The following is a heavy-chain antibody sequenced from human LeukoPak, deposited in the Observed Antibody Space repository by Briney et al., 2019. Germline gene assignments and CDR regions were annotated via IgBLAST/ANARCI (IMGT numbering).Heavy chain of an antibody. CDR2: ISYDGSNK. CDR1: GFTFSSYA. Sequence: GGSLRLSCAASGFTFSSYAMSWVRQAPGKGLEWVAVISYDGSNKYYADSVKGRFTISRDNSKNTLYLQMNSLRAEDTAVYYCARVRSSWSSFDYWGQGTLVTVSS. V-gene: IGHV3-30-3*01. J-gene: IGHJ4*02. D-gene: IGHD6-13*01. CDR3: ARVRSSWSSFDY.